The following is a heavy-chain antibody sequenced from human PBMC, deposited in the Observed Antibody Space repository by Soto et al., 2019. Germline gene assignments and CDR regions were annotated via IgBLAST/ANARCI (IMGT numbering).Heavy chain of an antibody. CDR1: GFTFNNYW. CDR2: IKQDGSEK. V-gene: IGHV3-7*01. J-gene: IGHJ4*02. Sequence: EVQLVESGGGLVQPGGSLRLSCAASGFTFNNYWMSWVRQAPGKGLEWVANIKQDGSEKYYVDSVKGRFTISRDNAKNSLYLQMKRLGGEDTGVYYWGKNNRLCSCTQCLVFGYRGQGTLGTVSS. D-gene: IGHD2-2*01. CDR3: GKNNRLCSCTQCLVFGY.